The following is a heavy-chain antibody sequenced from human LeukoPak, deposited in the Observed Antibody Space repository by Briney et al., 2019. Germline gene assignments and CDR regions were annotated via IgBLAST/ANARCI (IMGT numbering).Heavy chain of an antibody. J-gene: IGHJ3*02. CDR2: IYYSGST. V-gene: IGHV4-59*11. CDR3: ARGPRDAFDI. CDR1: GDSIRSHY. Sequence: SETLSLTCTVSGDSIRSHYWSWIRQPPGKGLEWIGYIYYSGSTNYNPSFKSRVTISVDTSKTQFSLKLSSVTAADTAVYYCARGPRDAFDIWGQGTMVTVSS.